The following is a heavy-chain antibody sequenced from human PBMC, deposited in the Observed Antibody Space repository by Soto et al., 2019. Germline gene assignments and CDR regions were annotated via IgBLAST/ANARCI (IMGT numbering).Heavy chain of an antibody. Sequence: QVQLQESGPGLVKPSQTLSLTCTVSGGSISSGDYYWSWIRQPPGKGLEWIGYIYYSGSTYYNPSLKSRVTLSVDTSKNQFSLKLSSVTAVDTAVYYCAGTITLVRGGQAHNYYYGMDVWGQGTTVTVSS. CDR2: IYYSGST. J-gene: IGHJ6*02. V-gene: IGHV4-30-4*01. CDR3: AGTITLVRGGQAHNYYYGMDV. CDR1: GGSISSGDYY. D-gene: IGHD3-10*01.